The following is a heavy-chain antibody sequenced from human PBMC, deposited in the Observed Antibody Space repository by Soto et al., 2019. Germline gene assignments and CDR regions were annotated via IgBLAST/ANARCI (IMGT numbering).Heavy chain of an antibody. D-gene: IGHD1-26*01. Sequence: QVQLQESGPGLVKPSQTLSLTCTVSGGSISSGGYYWSWIRQHPGKGLEWIGYIYYSGSTYYNPSLKSRVTISVDTSKNQFSLKLSSVTAADTAVYYCARLPLVGGATDAFDIWGQGTMVTVSS. J-gene: IGHJ3*02. CDR3: ARLPLVGGATDAFDI. V-gene: IGHV4-31*03. CDR1: GGSISSGGYY. CDR2: IYYSGST.